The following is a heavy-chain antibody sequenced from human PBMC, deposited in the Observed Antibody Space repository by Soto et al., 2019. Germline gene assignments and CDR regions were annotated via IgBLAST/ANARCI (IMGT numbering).Heavy chain of an antibody. Sequence: EVQLLESGGGLIHPGGSLRLSCAASGFTFSNYAMNWVHQAPGKGLEWVSAISAGGSNTDYADSVKGRFTISSDNSKNTLYLQMNSLRAEDTAVYYCAKEYSTSFDYWGQGTLVTVSS. CDR1: GFTFSNYA. CDR2: ISAGGSNT. CDR3: AKEYSTSFDY. V-gene: IGHV3-23*01. J-gene: IGHJ4*02. D-gene: IGHD6-6*01.